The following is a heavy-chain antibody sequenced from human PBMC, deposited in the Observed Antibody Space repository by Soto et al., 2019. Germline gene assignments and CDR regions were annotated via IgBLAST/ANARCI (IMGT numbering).Heavy chain of an antibody. CDR3: ARDPWEDSSSLDS. CDR1: GFNFNNYW. J-gene: IGHJ4*02. D-gene: IGHD6-6*01. V-gene: IGHV3-7*01. Sequence: EVQLVESGGGLVQPGGSLRLYCAASGFNFNNYWMSWVRQAPGKGLEWVASIKQDGNEKYYVDSVKGRFTISRDNAENSLTLQMSSERAEDTALYNCARDPWEDSSSLDSWGQGTLVTVSS. CDR2: IKQDGNEK.